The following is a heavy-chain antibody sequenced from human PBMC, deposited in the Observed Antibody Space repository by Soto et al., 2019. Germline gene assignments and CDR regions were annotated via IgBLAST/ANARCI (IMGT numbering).Heavy chain of an antibody. CDR2: IYRQTDGGTT. Sequence: GGSLRLSCAASGFTFSDYYMSWIRQAPGKGLEWVGRIYRQTDGGTTDYAAPVKGRFTISRDDSKNTLYLQMNSLKTEDTAVYYCTASTVNNWFDPWGQGTLVTVSS. J-gene: IGHJ5*02. D-gene: IGHD4-17*01. CDR1: GFTFSDYY. V-gene: IGHV3-15*01. CDR3: TASTVNNWFDP.